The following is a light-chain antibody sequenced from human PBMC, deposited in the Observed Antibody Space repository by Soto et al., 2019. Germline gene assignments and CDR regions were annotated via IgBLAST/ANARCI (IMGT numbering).Light chain of an antibody. Sequence: DIQMTQSPSSLSASVGDRVTITCLASQDINKYLNWYQQKPGKAPKLLMYDASNLDTGVPSRFSGSGYGTDFTLTISSLQPDDIETYYCQQYDNLPLDFGGGTKVDI. CDR3: QQYDNLPLD. J-gene: IGKJ4*01. CDR1: QDINKY. V-gene: IGKV1-33*01. CDR2: DAS.